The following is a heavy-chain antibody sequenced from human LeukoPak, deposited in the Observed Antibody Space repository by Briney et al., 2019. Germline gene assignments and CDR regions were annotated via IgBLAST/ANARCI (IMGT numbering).Heavy chain of an antibody. V-gene: IGHV4-39*07. CDR1: GGSISSGSYY. D-gene: IGHD6-13*01. CDR2: IYYSGST. CDR3: ARAYSPPQWSPFDY. Sequence: SDTLSLTRTLPGGSISSGSYYWGWLRQPPGKGLEWIGIIYYSGSTYYKPSLKSRVTISLDTSKNQFSLKLSSVTAADTAVYYCARAYSPPQWSPFDYWGQGTLVTVSS. J-gene: IGHJ4*02.